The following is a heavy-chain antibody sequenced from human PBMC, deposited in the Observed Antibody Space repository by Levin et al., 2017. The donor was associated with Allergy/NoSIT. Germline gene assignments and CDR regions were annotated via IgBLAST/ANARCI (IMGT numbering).Heavy chain of an antibody. Sequence: ASVKVSCKASGYTFTTYYMHWVRQAPGQGLEWMGIINPSGGSTNYAQKFQGRVTMTRDTSTSTVYMELSSLRSEDTAVYYCARAHSGDCADYWGQGTLVTVSS. D-gene: IGHD2-21*02. CDR2: INPSGGST. CDR1: GYTFTTYY. J-gene: IGHJ4*02. V-gene: IGHV1-46*01. CDR3: ARAHSGDCADY.